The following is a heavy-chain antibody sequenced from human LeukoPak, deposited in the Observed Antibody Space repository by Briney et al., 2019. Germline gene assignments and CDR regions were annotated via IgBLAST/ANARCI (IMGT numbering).Heavy chain of an antibody. CDR2: ISGSGGST. D-gene: IGHD3-10*01. Sequence: GGSLGLSCAASGFTFSSYAMSWVRQAPGKGLEWVSAISGSGGSTYYADSVKGRFTISRDNSKNTLYLQMNSLRAEDTAVYYCAKGHPGGYYYYYYGMDVWGQGTTVTVSS. CDR1: GFTFSSYA. J-gene: IGHJ6*02. V-gene: IGHV3-23*01. CDR3: AKGHPGGYYYYYYGMDV.